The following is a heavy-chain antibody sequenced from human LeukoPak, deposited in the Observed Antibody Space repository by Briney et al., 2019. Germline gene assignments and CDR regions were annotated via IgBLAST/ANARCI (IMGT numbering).Heavy chain of an antibody. CDR1: GFTFSDYY. V-gene: IGHV3-11*01. D-gene: IGHD6-19*01. Sequence: GGSLRLSCAASGFTFSDYYMSWIRQAPGKGLEWVSYISSSGSTIYYADSVKGRFTISRDNAKNSLYLQMNSLRAEDTALYYCAKDNLSSGGAFDIWGQGTMVTVSS. CDR3: AKDNLSSGGAFDI. J-gene: IGHJ3*02. CDR2: ISSSGSTI.